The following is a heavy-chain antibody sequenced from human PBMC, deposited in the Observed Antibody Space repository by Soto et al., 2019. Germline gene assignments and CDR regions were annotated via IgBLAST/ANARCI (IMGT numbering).Heavy chain of an antibody. CDR2: INPSGGST. CDR1: GYTFTSYY. D-gene: IGHD3-3*01. CDR3: ARGGLRFLEWLLLNCYYGMDV. J-gene: IGHJ6*02. V-gene: IGHV1-46*01. Sequence: QVQLVQSGAEVKKPGASVKVSCKASGYTFTSYYMHWVRQAPGQGLEWMGIINPSGGSTSYAQKCQGRVTMTRDTSTSTVYMELSSLRSEDTAVYYCARGGLRFLEWLLLNCYYGMDVWGQGTTVTVSS.